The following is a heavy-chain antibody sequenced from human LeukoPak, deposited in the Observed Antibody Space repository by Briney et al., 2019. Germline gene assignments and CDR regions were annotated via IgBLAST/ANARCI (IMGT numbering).Heavy chain of an antibody. CDR2: IRYDGRNK. D-gene: IGHD1-26*01. CDR1: GFTFSTYG. Sequence: GGSLRLSCAASGFTFSTYGMRWVRQAPGKGLEWVAFIRYDGRNKYYADSVKGRFTISRDNSKNTLCLQMNSLRAEDTAVYYCARDLVGATSGYWGQGTLVTVSS. CDR3: ARDLVGATSGY. J-gene: IGHJ4*02. V-gene: IGHV3-30*02.